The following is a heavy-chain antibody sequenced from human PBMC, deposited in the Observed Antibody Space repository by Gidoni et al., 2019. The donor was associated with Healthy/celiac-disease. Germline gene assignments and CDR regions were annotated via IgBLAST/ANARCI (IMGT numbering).Heavy chain of an antibody. CDR2: IAYDGSNK. CDR1: GFTFSSYG. Sequence: QVQLVESGGGVVQPVRSLRLSCAASGFTFSSYGMHWVRQAPGKGLEWVAVIAYDGSNKYYADSVKGRFTISRDNSKNTLYLQMNSLRAEDTAVYYCAKGVLDGDYVILDYWGQGTLVTVSS. CDR3: AKGVLDGDYVILDY. V-gene: IGHV3-30*18. J-gene: IGHJ4*02. D-gene: IGHD4-17*01.